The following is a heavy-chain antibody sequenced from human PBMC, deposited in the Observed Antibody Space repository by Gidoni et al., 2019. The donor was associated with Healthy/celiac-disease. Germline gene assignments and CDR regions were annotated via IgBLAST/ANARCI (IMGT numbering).Heavy chain of an antibody. CDR1: GYSISSGYY. D-gene: IGHD4-17*01. J-gene: IGHJ4*02. CDR3: ARDRFLDYGETPDDY. Sequence: QVQLQESGPGLVKPSETLSLTCAVSGYSISSGYYWGWIRQPPGKGLEWIGSIYHSGSTYYNPSLKSRVTISVDTSKNQFSLKLSSVTAADTAVYYCARDRFLDYGETPDDYWGQGTLVTVSS. V-gene: IGHV4-38-2*02. CDR2: IYHSGST.